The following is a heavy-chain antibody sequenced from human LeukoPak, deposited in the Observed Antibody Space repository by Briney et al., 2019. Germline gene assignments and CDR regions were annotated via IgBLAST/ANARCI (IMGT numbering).Heavy chain of an antibody. CDR1: DGSISSYF. V-gene: IGHV4-59*08. Sequence: SETLSLTRTVSDGSISSYFWSWIRQPPGKGLEWIGYMHYSGSTNQNPSLKSRVTISVDTSKNQFSLKLSFVTAADTAVYYCARHGEYYGSGSYYKKRYFDLWGRGTLVTVSS. D-gene: IGHD3-10*01. CDR3: ARHGEYYGSGSYYKKRYFDL. J-gene: IGHJ2*01. CDR2: MHYSGST.